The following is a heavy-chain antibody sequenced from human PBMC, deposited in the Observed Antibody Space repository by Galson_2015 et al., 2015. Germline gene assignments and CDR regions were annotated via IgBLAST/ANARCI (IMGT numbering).Heavy chain of an antibody. D-gene: IGHD6-19*01. V-gene: IGHV3-23*01. J-gene: IGHJ5*02. CDR1: GFTFSSYA. CDR2: ISGSGGST. Sequence: SLRLSCAASGFTFSSYAMSWVRQAPGKGLEWVSAISGSGGSTYYADSVKGRFTISRDNSKNTLYLQMNSLRAEDTAVYYCAKDAGVYSKGWSRWLDPWGQGTLVTVSS. CDR3: AKDAGVYSKGWSRWLDP.